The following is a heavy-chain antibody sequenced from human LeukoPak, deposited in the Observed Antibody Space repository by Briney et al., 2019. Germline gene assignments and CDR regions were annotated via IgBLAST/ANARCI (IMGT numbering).Heavy chain of an antibody. Sequence: PEGSLRLSCAASGFTFSSYAMSWVRQAPGKGLEWVSAISASGGSTYYVDSVKGRFTISRDTSKNTLFLQMSSLRAEDTAIYYCAKDRPLNWGYYFDYWGQGTLVTVSS. V-gene: IGHV3-23*01. CDR2: ISASGGST. CDR1: GFTFSSYA. D-gene: IGHD7-27*01. J-gene: IGHJ4*02. CDR3: AKDRPLNWGYYFDY.